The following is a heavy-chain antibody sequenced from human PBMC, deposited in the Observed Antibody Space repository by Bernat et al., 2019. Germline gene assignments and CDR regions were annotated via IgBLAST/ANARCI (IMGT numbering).Heavy chain of an antibody. J-gene: IGHJ4*02. CDR2: IYYSGNT. Sequence: QLQLQESGPGLVKPSETLSLTCTVSGGSISSSTYYWGWIRHPPGKGLEWIASIYYSGNTYYNPSLKSRVSISVDRSKNQFALKLSSVTAADTALYHCESVTSSGYCDYWGQGTQVTVAS. D-gene: IGHD3-22*01. V-gene: IGHV4-39*01. CDR3: ESVTSSGYCDY. CDR1: GGSISSSTYY.